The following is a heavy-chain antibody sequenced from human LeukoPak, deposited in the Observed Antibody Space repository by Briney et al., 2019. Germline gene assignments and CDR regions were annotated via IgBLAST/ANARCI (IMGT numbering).Heavy chain of an antibody. CDR1: GGSISSFY. D-gene: IGHD1-26*01. J-gene: IGHJ6*03. V-gene: IGHV4-59*01. CDR3: ARSPIGSPFYYYYYMDV. CDR2: IYHSGST. Sequence: SETLSLTCSVSGGSISSFYWSWIRQPPGKGLEWIGYIYHSGSTTYNPSLNSRVTMSVDTSRTHFSLKLNSVTAADTAVYYCARSPIGSPFYYYYYMDVWGKETTVTVSS.